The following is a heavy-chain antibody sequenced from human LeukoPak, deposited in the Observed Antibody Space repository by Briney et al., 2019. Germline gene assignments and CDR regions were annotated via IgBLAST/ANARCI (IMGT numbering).Heavy chain of an antibody. CDR3: AKDKGTMVRGVNSYYYYGMDV. V-gene: IGHV3-30*18. CDR2: ISYDGSNK. Sequence: SGGSLRLSCAASGFTFSSYGMHWVRQAPGKGLEWVAVISYDGSNKYYADSVKGRFTISRDNSKNTLYLQMNSLRAEDTAVYYCAKDKGTMVRGVNSYYYYGMDVWGQGTTVTVSS. D-gene: IGHD3-10*01. CDR1: GFTFSSYG. J-gene: IGHJ6*02.